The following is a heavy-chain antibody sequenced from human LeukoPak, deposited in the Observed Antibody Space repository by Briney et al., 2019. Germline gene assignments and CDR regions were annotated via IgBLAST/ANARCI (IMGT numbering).Heavy chain of an antibody. J-gene: IGHJ4*02. V-gene: IGHV3-15*01. Sequence: GGSLRLSCAASGFTFNNAWMTWVRQTPGKGLEWVGRIKKKTEGETTDYAAAVKGRFHISGDDSKNTVYLQMNSLKTEDTAVYYCTTAVAVTGFDCWGQGTLVTVSS. CDR1: GFTFNNAW. CDR3: TTAVAVTGFDC. D-gene: IGHD6-19*01. CDR2: IKKKTEGETT.